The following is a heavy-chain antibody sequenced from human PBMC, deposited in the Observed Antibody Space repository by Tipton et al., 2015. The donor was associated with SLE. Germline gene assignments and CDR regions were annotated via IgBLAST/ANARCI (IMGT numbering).Heavy chain of an antibody. V-gene: IGHV4-30-2*01. CDR1: GGSISSGASS. CDR2: IYHTGST. Sequence: TLSLTCTVSGGSISSGASSWSWIRQPPGKGLEWMMYIYHTGSTYNNPSLKSRVTISGDRSKNQFSLKLSSVTAADTAAYYCARITFDYSSSWYRDYWGQGTLVTVSS. D-gene: IGHD6-13*01. J-gene: IGHJ4*02. CDR3: ARITFDYSSSWYRDY.